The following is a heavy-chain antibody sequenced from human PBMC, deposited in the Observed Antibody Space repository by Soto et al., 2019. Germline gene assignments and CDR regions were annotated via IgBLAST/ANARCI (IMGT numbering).Heavy chain of an antibody. J-gene: IGHJ3*02. CDR1: GDGITRWW. CDR2: IYPGDSDT. CDR3: ARHGSGDSFDI. Sequence: GESRKVSCQGAGDGITRWWHGYEPQMPRKGLERMRIIYPGDSDTIYSPFFQGQITISAEKSISTAYLQLSSLKASDTAMYYWARHGSGDSFDIWGQGTRVTVSS. V-gene: IGHV5-51*01.